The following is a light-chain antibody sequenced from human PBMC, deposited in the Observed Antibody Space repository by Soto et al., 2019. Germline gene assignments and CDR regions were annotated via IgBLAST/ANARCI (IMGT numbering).Light chain of an antibody. J-gene: IGLJ2*01. V-gene: IGLV2-14*01. CDR2: EVS. CDR3: SSHTSSSTLV. CDR1: SSDVGGYNY. Sequence: QSVLTQPASVSGSPGQSITISCTGTSSDVGGYNYVSWYQQHPGKAPKLMIYEVSNRPSGVSNRFSGSKSGNTASLTISGLQAEDEADYYCSSHTSSSTLVFGGGTKLTLL.